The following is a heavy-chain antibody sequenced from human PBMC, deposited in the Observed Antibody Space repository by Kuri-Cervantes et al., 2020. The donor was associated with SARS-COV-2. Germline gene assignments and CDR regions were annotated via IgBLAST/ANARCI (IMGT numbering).Heavy chain of an antibody. CDR1: GGSISSSSYY. V-gene: IGHV4-39*01. Sequence: GSLRLSCTVFGGSISSSSYYWGWIRQPPGKGLEWIGSIYYSGSTNYKPSLKSRVTISVDTSKNQFSLKLSSVTAADTAVYYCARFFDYWGQGTLVTVSS. CDR3: ARFFDY. CDR2: IYYSGST. J-gene: IGHJ4*02.